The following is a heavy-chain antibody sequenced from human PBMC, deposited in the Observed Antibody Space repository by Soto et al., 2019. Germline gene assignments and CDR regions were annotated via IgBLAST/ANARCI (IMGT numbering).Heavy chain of an antibody. CDR1: GGSISSNNYY. J-gene: IGHJ6*02. Sequence: PSETLSLTCTVSGGSISSNNYYWNWIRQPPGKGLEWIGYISYSGSTYYNPPLKSRVTISVDTSKNQFSLKLSSVTAADTAVYYCARDLSYYDILTGYYRDSRGTYGMDVWGQGTTVTVSS. V-gene: IGHV4-30-4*01. CDR3: ARDLSYYDILTGYYRDSRGTYGMDV. D-gene: IGHD3-9*01. CDR2: ISYSGST.